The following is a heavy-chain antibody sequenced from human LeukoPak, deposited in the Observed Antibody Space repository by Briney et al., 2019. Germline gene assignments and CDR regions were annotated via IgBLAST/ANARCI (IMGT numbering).Heavy chain of an antibody. J-gene: IGHJ4*02. CDR1: GFTFSSYA. D-gene: IGHD3-3*01. CDR2: ISGSGGST. CDR3: AKGDFWSGYYPMHFDY. Sequence: QPGGPLRLSCAASGFTFSSYAMSWVRQAPGKGLEWVSAISGSGGSTYYADSVKGRFTISRDNSKNTLYLQMNSLRAEDTAVYYCAKGDFWSGYYPMHFDYWGQGTLVTVSS. V-gene: IGHV3-23*01.